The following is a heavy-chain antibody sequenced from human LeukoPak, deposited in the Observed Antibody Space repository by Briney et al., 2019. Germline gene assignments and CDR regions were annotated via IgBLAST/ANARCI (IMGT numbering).Heavy chain of an antibody. V-gene: IGHV3-30*02. Sequence: GGSLRLSCAASGFTFSTYGMHWVRQAPGKGLEWVTFIFSDGNNKYYADSVRGRFTISRDNSKNKLDLQMNSLRPDDTAVYFCAKDRKQRNHFYYHMDVWGKGTTVTVSS. CDR2: IFSDGNNK. CDR3: AKDRKQRNHFYYHMDV. CDR1: GFTFSTYG. J-gene: IGHJ6*03.